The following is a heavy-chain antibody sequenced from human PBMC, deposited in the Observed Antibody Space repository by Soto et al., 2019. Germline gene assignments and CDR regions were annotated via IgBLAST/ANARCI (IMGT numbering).Heavy chain of an antibody. J-gene: IGHJ4*02. Sequence: QLQLQESGPGLVKPSETLSLTCTVSGGSVSGNSYYWGWIRQPPGKGLEWFGSMHYSGISYYNTSLKSRTTIPIDTTKSQTALKLTSVTAADTAVYFCARLIHSGNYYFDYWGQGTLVTVSS. CDR3: ARLIHSGNYYFDY. V-gene: IGHV4-39*01. D-gene: IGHD1-26*01. CDR1: GGSVSGNSYY. CDR2: MHYSGIS.